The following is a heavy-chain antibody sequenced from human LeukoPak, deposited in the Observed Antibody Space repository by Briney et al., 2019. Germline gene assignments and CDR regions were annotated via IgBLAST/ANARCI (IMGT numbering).Heavy chain of an antibody. J-gene: IGHJ4*02. D-gene: IGHD3-10*01. CDR2: ISAYNGNT. CDR3: ARGLSRWPGSGSYYKGSPRLIAPFDY. V-gene: IGHV1-18*01. CDR1: GYTFTSYG. Sequence: ASVKVSCKASGYTFTSYGISWVRQAPGQGLEWVGWISAYNGNTNYAQKLQGRVTMTTDTSTTTAYMELRSLRSDDTAVYYCARGLSRWPGSGSYYKGSPRLIAPFDYWGQGTLVTVSS.